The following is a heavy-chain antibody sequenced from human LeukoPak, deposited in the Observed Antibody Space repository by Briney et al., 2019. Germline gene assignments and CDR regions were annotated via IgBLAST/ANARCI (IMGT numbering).Heavy chain of an antibody. CDR2: ISAYNGNT. CDR3: ARDPNHYGGNSYYFDY. V-gene: IGHV1-18*01. J-gene: IGHJ4*02. D-gene: IGHD4-23*01. Sequence: GASVKVSCKASGYTFTSYGISWVRQAPGQGLEWMGWISAYNGNTNYAQKLQGRVTMTTDTSTSTAYMELRSLRSDDTAVYYCARDPNHYGGNSYYFDYWGQGTLVTVSS. CDR1: GYTFTSYG.